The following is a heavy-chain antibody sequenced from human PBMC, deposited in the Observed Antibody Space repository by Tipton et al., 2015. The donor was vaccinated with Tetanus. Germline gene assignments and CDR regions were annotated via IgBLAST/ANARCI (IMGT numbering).Heavy chain of an antibody. V-gene: IGHV4-34*01. CDR1: GGSLSRYY. Sequence: GLVKPSDTLSLTCAVYGGSLSRYYWTWIRQPPGKGLEWIGEVDDSGSTNYSPSLKSRVTISLDTSKNEFSLTLSSVTAADTAVYYCARANNEFPKKGPFDYWGQGALVIVSS. CDR2: VDDSGST. J-gene: IGHJ4*02. CDR3: ARANNEFPKKGPFDY. D-gene: IGHD1-1*01.